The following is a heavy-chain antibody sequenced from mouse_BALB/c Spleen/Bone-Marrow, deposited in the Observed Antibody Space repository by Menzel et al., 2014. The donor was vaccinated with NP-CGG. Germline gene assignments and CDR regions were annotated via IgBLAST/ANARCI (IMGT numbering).Heavy chain of an antibody. CDR2: ISNGSSTI. CDR3: ARKGAMITHYYAMDY. Sequence: EVMLVESGGGLVQPGGSRKLSCAASGFTFSSFGMHWVRQAPEKGLEWVAYISNGSSTIYYADTVKVRLTISRENTKNPLFLHLTSLSSDDTSMYYCARKGAMITHYYAMDYWGQGTSVTVSS. CDR1: GFTFSSFG. V-gene: IGHV5-17*02. J-gene: IGHJ4*01. D-gene: IGHD2-4*01.